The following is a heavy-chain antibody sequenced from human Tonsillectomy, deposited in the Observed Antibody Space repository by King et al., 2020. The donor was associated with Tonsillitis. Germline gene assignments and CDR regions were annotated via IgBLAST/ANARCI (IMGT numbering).Heavy chain of an antibody. V-gene: IGHV3-49*04. CDR2: IRSKAYGGTP. Sequence: VQLVESGGGLVQPGRSLRLSCTASGFTFGEYAMSWVRQAPGKGLEWVGFIRSKAYGGTPEQAASVKGRFTIARDDSKSIAYLQMNSLKSKDTTVYYCARELDCSGGSCYSAYSYYYGMDVWGQGTTVTVSS. CDR1: GFTFGEYA. D-gene: IGHD2-15*01. J-gene: IGHJ6*02. CDR3: ARELDCSGGSCYSAYSYYYGMDV.